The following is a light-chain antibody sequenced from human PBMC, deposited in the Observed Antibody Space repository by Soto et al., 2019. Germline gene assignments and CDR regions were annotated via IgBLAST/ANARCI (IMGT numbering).Light chain of an antibody. CDR1: SGHSIYA. CDR3: QTWGTGIPWV. J-gene: IGLJ3*02. V-gene: IGLV4-69*01. Sequence: QLVLTQSPSASASLGASVKLTCTLSSGHSIYAIAWHQQQPEKGPRYLMKLNSDGSHSKGDGIPDRFSGSSSGAERYLAISSLQSEDEADYYCQTWGTGIPWVFGGGTKVTVL. CDR2: LNSDGSH.